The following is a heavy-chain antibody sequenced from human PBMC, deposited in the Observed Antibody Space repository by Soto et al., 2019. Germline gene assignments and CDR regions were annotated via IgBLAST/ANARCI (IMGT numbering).Heavy chain of an antibody. CDR1: GFTFSNYA. V-gene: IGHV3-30-3*01. J-gene: IGHJ4*02. CDR2: ISYDGSNK. CDR3: ARAGFNYYFDY. Sequence: GGSLRLSCAAFGFTFSNYAMHWVRQAPGKGLEWVAVISYDGSNKYYADSVKGRLTISRDNSKNTVYLQLNSLRAEDTAVYFCARAGFNYYFDYWGLGTLVTVSS.